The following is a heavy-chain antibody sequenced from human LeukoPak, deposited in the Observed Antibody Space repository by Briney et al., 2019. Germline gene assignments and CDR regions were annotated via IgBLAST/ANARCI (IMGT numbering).Heavy chain of an antibody. J-gene: IGHJ4*02. D-gene: IGHD3-10*01. CDR3: ARDPANYYGSGSYFRY. CDR2: IIPIFGTA. CDR1: GGTFSSYA. V-gene: IGHV1-69*05. Sequence: SVKVSCKASGGTFSSYAISWVRQAPGQGLEWIGGIIPIFGTANYAQKFQGRVTITTDESTSTAYMELSSLRSEDTAVYYCARDPANYYGSGSYFRYWGQGTLVTVSS.